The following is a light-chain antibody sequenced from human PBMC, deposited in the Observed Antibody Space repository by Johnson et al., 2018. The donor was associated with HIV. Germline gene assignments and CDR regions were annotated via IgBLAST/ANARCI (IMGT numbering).Light chain of an antibody. V-gene: IGLV1-51*01. CDR2: DND. CDR1: DSNIGNNY. J-gene: IGLJ1*01. Sequence: LTQPPSVSAAPGQKVTISCFGSDSNIGNNYVSWYEQLPGTAPKLLIYDNDKRPSGIPDRFSGSKSGTSATLGITGLQTGDEADYYCGTWDSSLSAHFVFGTGTKITVL. CDR3: GTWDSSLSAHFV.